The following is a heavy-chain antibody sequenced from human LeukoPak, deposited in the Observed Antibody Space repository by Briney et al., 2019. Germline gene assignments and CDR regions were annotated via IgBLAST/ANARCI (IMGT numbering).Heavy chain of an antibody. CDR2: INPNSGGT. V-gene: IGHV1-2*02. J-gene: IGHJ5*02. CDR3: ARSRRAVADRGWFDP. Sequence: ASVKASCKASGYTFTGYYMHWVRQAPGQGLEWMGWINPNSGGTNYAQKFQGRVTMTRDTSNSTAYMEMSRLRSEDTAVYYCARSRRAVADRGWFDPWGQGTLVTVSS. D-gene: IGHD6-19*01. CDR1: GYTFTGYY.